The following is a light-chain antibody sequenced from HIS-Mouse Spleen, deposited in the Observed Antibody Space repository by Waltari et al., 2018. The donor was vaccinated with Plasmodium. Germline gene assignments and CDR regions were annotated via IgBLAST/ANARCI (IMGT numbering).Light chain of an antibody. Sequence: SYELTQPPSVSVSPGQTASITCPGDKLGDKYACWYQQRPGQSPVLVIYQDSKRPSGIPERFSCSSSGKTATLTISGTQAMDEADYYCQAWDSSTAWVFGGGTKLTVL. J-gene: IGLJ2*01. CDR1: KLGDKY. CDR3: QAWDSSTAWV. V-gene: IGLV3-1*01. CDR2: QDS.